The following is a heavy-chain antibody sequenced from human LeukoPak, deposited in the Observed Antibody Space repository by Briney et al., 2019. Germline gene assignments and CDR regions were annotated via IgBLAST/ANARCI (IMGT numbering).Heavy chain of an antibody. V-gene: IGHV6-1*01. CDR1: GDRVSSNSAA. J-gene: IGHJ4*02. D-gene: IGHD1-26*01. Sequence: SQTLSLTCAISGDRVSSNSAAWNWIRQSPSRGLEWLGRTYYRSKWYNDYAVSVKSQITINPDTSKNQFSLQLNSVTPEDTAVYYCARVSLYSGSYYFDYWGQGTLVTVSS. CDR2: TYYRSKWYN. CDR3: ARVSLYSGSYYFDY.